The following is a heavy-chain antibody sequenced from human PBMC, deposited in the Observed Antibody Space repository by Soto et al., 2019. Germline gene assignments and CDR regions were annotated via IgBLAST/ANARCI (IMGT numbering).Heavy chain of an antibody. CDR1: GYTFTSYG. D-gene: IGHD5-18*01. Sequence: QVQLVQSGAEVKKPGASVKISCKASGYTFTSYGISWVRQAPGQGLEWMGCISAYNGNTNYAQKLQGRVTMTTDTSTSTAYMKISSLTSAATAGYYRPKERGNSYGSHKWGQGTLVTFSS. J-gene: IGHJ4*02. CDR2: ISAYNGNT. V-gene: IGHV1-18*01. CDR3: PKERGNSYGSHK.